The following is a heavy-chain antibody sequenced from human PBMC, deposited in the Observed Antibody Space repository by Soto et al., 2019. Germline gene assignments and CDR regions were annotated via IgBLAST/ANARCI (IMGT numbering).Heavy chain of an antibody. Sequence: QLQLQESGSGLVKPSQTLSLTCAVSGGSISSGGYSWSWIRQPPGKGLEWIGYIYHSGSTYYNPSLRRGVPISVDRSTNQFPLKLSSVTAADTAVYYCARGEDDAPDYWGQGTLVTVSS. J-gene: IGHJ4*02. CDR2: IYHSGST. D-gene: IGHD1-1*01. V-gene: IGHV4-30-2*01. CDR1: GGSISSGGYS. CDR3: ARGEDDAPDY.